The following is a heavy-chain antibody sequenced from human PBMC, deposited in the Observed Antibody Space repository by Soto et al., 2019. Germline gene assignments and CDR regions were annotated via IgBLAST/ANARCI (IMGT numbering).Heavy chain of an antibody. Sequence: PSETLSLTCTVSGGSISSYYWSWSRQPAGKGLEWIGRIYTSGSTNYNPSLKSRVTMSVDTSKNQFSLKLSSVTAADTAVYYCARDNVLLWFGELYVLDVWGQGTTVTVSS. CDR3: ARDNVLLWFGELYVLDV. D-gene: IGHD3-10*01. CDR2: IYTSGST. J-gene: IGHJ6*02. V-gene: IGHV4-4*07. CDR1: GGSISSYY.